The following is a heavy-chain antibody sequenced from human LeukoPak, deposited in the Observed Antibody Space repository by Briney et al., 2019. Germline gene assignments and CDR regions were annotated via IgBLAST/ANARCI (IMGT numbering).Heavy chain of an antibody. D-gene: IGHD3-3*01. Sequence: PSETLSLTCTVSGGSISSGSYYWSWIRQPAGKGLEWIGRIYTSGSTNYNPSLKSRVTISVDTSKNQFSLKLSSVTAADTAVYYCARETVEDDFWSGYFPDDYWGPGTLVTVSS. CDR3: ARETVEDDFWSGYFPDDY. J-gene: IGHJ4*02. CDR1: GGSISSGSYY. V-gene: IGHV4-61*02. CDR2: IYTSGST.